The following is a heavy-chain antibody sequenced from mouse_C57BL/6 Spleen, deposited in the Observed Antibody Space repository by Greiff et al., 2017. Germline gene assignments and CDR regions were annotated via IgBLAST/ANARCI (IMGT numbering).Heavy chain of an antibody. CDR3: ARRTVVAHYAMDY. J-gene: IGHJ4*01. CDR2: IDPSDSYT. V-gene: IGHV1-59*01. CDR1: GYTFTSYW. D-gene: IGHD1-1*01. Sequence: QVQLQQPGAELVRPGTSVKLSCKASGYTFTSYWMHWVKQRPGQGLEWIGVIDPSDSYTNYNQKFKGKATLTVDTSSSTAYMQLSSLTSEDSAVYYCARRTVVAHYAMDYWGQGTSVTVSS.